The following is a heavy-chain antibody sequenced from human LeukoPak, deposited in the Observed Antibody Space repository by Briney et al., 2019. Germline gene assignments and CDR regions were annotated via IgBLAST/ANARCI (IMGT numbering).Heavy chain of an antibody. D-gene: IGHD3-10*01. CDR2: IYYSGST. V-gene: IGHV4-59*01. CDR3: ARDRNYYGSGSYSVPGAFDI. CDR1: GGSISSYY. J-gene: IGHJ3*02. Sequence: PSETLSLTCTVSGGSISSYYWSWIRQPPGKGLEWIGYIYYSGSTNYNPSLKSRVTISVDTSKNQFSLKLSSVTAADTAVYYCARDRNYYGSGSYSVPGAFDIWGQGTMVTVSS.